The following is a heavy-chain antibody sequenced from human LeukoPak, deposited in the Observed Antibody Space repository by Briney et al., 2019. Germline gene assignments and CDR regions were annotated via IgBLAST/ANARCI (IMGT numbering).Heavy chain of an antibody. J-gene: IGHJ5*02. CDR3: AREGFERYCSGGSCYPPGNWFDP. Sequence: PSGTLSLTCAVSGGSISSSNWWSWVRQPPGKGLEWIGEIYHSGSTNSNPSLKSRVTISVDKSKNQFSLKLSSVTAADTAVYYCAREGFERYCSGGSCYPPGNWFDPWGQGTLVTVSS. CDR2: IYHSGST. V-gene: IGHV4-4*02. CDR1: GGSISSSNW. D-gene: IGHD2-15*01.